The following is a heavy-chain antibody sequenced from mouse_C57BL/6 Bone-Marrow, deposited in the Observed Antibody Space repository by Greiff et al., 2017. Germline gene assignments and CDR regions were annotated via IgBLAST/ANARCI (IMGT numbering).Heavy chain of an antibody. J-gene: IGHJ2*01. CDR2: ISDGGSYT. Sequence: EVMLVESGGGLVKPGGSLKLSCAASGFTFSSYAMSWVRQTPEKRLEWVATISDGGSYTYYPDNVKGRFTISRDNAKNNLYLQMSHLKSEDTAMYYCARRLLVFDYWGQGTTLTVSS. CDR3: ARRLLVFDY. CDR1: GFTFSSYA. D-gene: IGHD2-10*01. V-gene: IGHV5-4*03.